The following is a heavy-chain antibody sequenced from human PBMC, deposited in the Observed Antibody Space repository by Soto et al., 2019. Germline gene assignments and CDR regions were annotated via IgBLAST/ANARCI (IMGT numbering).Heavy chain of an antibody. J-gene: IGHJ4*02. Sequence: PGGSLRLSCAASGFTFSSYAMSWVRQAPGKGLEWVSAISGSGGSTYYADSVKGRFTISGDNSKNTLYLQMNSLRAEDTAVYYCAKDLRFAPTPKDEYSSSWYGQDYWGQGTLVTVSS. CDR2: ISGSGGST. CDR3: AKDLRFAPTPKDEYSSSWYGQDY. V-gene: IGHV3-23*01. CDR1: GFTFSSYA. D-gene: IGHD6-13*01.